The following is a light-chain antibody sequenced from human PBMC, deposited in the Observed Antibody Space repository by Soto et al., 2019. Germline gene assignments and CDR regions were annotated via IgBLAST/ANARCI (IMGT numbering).Light chain of an antibody. CDR3: QRYNSYPLK. Sequence: DIQMTQSPSTLSASVGDRVTITCPANQYIGDWLAWYQQKPGKAPKLVIYKTSSLESGVPSRFRGTRSGTKFHLTISSLKHADFTTYYCQRYNSYPLKCGGGTKEDI. CDR1: QYIGDW. V-gene: IGKV1-5*03. J-gene: IGKJ4*02. CDR2: KTS.